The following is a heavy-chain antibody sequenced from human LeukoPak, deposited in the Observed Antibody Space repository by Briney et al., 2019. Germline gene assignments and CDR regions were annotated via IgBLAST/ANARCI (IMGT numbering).Heavy chain of an antibody. Sequence: GASVKVSCKASGYTFTSYAMHWVRQAPGQRPEWMGWINAGKGNTQYSQKFQGRVTITRDTSASTAYMELSGLRSEDTAVYYCASPYPGIAAAGNSYYYGMDVWGQGTTVTVSS. D-gene: IGHD6-13*01. V-gene: IGHV1-3*01. J-gene: IGHJ6*02. CDR3: ASPYPGIAAAGNSYYYGMDV. CDR2: INAGKGNT. CDR1: GYTFTSYA.